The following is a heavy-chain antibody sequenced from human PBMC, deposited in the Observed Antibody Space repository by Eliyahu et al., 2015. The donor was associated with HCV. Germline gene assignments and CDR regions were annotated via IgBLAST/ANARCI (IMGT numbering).Heavy chain of an antibody. J-gene: IGHJ4*02. CDR1: GYTFTGXF. CDR3: AREAYSGYHWAGFDY. CDR2: INPTSGDT. Sequence: QVQLVQSGAEVXEPGXSVXXSXXAXGYTFTGXFMHWVRQAPGQGLGWMGWINPTSGDTKSTQKFQGRVTMTRDTSINTLYMELSRLTSDDTAVYYCAREAYSGYHWAGFDYWGQGTLATVSS. D-gene: IGHD5-12*01. V-gene: IGHV1-2*02.